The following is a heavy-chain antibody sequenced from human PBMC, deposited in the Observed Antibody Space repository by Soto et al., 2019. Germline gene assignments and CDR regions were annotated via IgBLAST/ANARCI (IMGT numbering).Heavy chain of an antibody. CDR2: IIPIFGTA. V-gene: IGHV1-69*13. J-gene: IGHJ3*02. CDR3: ARVRGVGCSGGSCPLSTPAFDI. D-gene: IGHD2-15*01. CDR1: GGTFSSYA. Sequence: ASVKVSCKASGGTFSSYAISWVRQAPGQGLEWMGGIIPIFGTANYAQKFQGRVTITADESTSTAYMELSSLRSEDTAVYYCARVRGVGCSGGSCPLSTPAFDIWGKGTMVTVSS.